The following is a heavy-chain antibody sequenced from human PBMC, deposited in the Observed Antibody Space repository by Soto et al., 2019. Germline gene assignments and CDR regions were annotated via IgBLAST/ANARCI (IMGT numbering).Heavy chain of an antibody. Sequence: ASVKVSCKASGYTFTGYYMHWVRQAPGQGLEWMGWINPNSGGTNYAQKFQGWVTMTRDTSISTAYMELSRLRSDDTAVYYCAREGIAAAGPLDDNWFDPWGQGTLVTVSS. CDR1: GYTFTGYY. CDR3: AREGIAAAGPLDDNWFDP. CDR2: INPNSGGT. D-gene: IGHD6-13*01. J-gene: IGHJ5*02. V-gene: IGHV1-2*04.